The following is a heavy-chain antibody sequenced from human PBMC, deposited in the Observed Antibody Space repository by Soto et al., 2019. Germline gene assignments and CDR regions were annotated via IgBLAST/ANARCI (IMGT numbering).Heavy chain of an antibody. J-gene: IGHJ4*02. CDR3: ARGGDLRASGGYEGLFDY. CDR1: GFTFSSYS. CDR2: ISSSSSYI. Sequence: PGGSLRLSCAASGFTFSSYSMNWVRQAPGKGLEWVSSISSSSSYIYYADSVKGRFTISRDNAKNSLYLQMNSLRAEDTAVYYCARGGDLRASGGYEGLFDYWGQGTLVTVSS. D-gene: IGHD5-12*01. V-gene: IGHV3-21*01.